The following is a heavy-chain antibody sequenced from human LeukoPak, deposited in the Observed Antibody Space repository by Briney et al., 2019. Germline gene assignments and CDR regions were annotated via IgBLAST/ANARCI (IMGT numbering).Heavy chain of an antibody. D-gene: IGHD3-22*01. CDR1: GGAISSGGYY. Sequence: PSETLSLTCTVSGGAISSGGYYWSWIRQHPGKGLEWIGYIYYSGSTYYNPSLKSRVTISVDTSKNQFSLKLSSVTAADTAVYYCARGGYDSSGYYRDYWGQGTLVTVSS. CDR2: IYYSGST. V-gene: IGHV4-31*03. J-gene: IGHJ4*02. CDR3: ARGGYDSSGYYRDY.